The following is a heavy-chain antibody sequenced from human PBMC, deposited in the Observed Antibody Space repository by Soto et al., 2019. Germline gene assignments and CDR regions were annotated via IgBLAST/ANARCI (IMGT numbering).Heavy chain of an antibody. V-gene: IGHV4-39*02. Sequence: LSLTCDVSGDSIGTSSYYWGWIRQPPGKGLEGIASIYYSGATYYNPSLQSRVTISVDTSNNRFSLTLSSLTAADTAVYFCARLAYSGYLQTWGQGSLVTVSS. CDR2: IYYSGAT. CDR1: GDSIGTSSYY. D-gene: IGHD1-26*01. J-gene: IGHJ1*01. CDR3: ARLAYSGYLQT.